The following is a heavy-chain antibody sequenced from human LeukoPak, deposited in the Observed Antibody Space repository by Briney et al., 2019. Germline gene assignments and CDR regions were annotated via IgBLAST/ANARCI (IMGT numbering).Heavy chain of an antibody. V-gene: IGHV1-69*05. CDR1: GGTFSSYA. Sequence: SVKVSCKASGGTFSSYATSWVRQAPGQGLEWMGRIIPIFGTANYAQKFQGRVTITTDESTSTAYMELSSLRSEDTAVYYCARGGSRGENYFDYWGQGTLVTVSS. J-gene: IGHJ4*02. CDR2: IIPIFGTA. CDR3: ARGGSRGENYFDY. D-gene: IGHD6-13*01.